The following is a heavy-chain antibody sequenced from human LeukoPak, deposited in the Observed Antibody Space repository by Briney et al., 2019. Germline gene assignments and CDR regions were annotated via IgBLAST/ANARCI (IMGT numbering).Heavy chain of an antibody. V-gene: IGHV4-59*01. D-gene: IGHD6-19*01. CDR2: VYYSGST. Sequence: SETLSLTCTVSGGSISSYYWSWIRQPPGKGLEWIGYVYYSGSTNYNPSLKSRVTISVDTSKNQFSLKLSSVTAADTAVYYCARGLAAAAVAGLDYWGQGTLVTVSS. CDR3: ARGLAAAAVAGLDY. CDR1: GGSISSYY. J-gene: IGHJ4*02.